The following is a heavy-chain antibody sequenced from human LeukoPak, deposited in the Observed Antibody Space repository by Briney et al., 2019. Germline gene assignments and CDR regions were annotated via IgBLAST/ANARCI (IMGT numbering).Heavy chain of an antibody. Sequence: GGSLRLSCAASGFTFSGYWMSWVRQAPGKGLEWVANIKQDGSEKYYVDSVKGRFTISRDNAKNSLYLQMNSLRAEDTAVYYCASKQQLVNWGQGTLVTVSS. D-gene: IGHD6-13*01. CDR1: GFTFSGYW. J-gene: IGHJ4*02. CDR2: IKQDGSEK. V-gene: IGHV3-7*03. CDR3: ASKQQLVN.